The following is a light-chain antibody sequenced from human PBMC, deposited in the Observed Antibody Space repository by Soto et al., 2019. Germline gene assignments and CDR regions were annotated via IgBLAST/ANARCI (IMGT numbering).Light chain of an antibody. CDR1: QSVSNC. J-gene: IGKJ2*01. V-gene: IGKV1-5*03. CDR3: QRYDDFQYV. Sequence: DIQMTQSPSTLSASVGDRVTITCRASQSVSNCLAWYQQKPGKAPKLLIYKAINLESGVPSRFNGSGSGTEFSLTISSLQPDDFATYYCQRYDDFQYVFGQGTKL. CDR2: KAI.